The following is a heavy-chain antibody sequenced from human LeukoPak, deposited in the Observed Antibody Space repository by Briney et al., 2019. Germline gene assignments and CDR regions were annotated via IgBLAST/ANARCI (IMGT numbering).Heavy chain of an antibody. D-gene: IGHD2-2*02. CDR2: ISTYNSNT. CDR1: GYTFTTYG. CDR3: ARGIPPGDAFDI. Sequence: ASVKASCKASGYTFTTYGINWLRQAPGQGLAWMGWISTYNSNTHYAQKLQGRVTMTTDASTSTAYMELRSLRSDDTAVYYCARGIPPGDAFDIWGQGTMVTVSS. V-gene: IGHV1-18*01. J-gene: IGHJ3*02.